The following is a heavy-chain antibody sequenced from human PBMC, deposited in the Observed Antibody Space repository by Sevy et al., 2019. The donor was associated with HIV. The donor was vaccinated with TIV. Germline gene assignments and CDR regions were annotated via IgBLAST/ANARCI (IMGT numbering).Heavy chain of an antibody. Sequence: GGSLRLSCAASGFSLSDHAVSWVRQTPGKGLEWLAVISYNGRKQYYADSVKGRLTISKDDWKNTLYLQLNSLRAEDTAVYYCARFVGYCSGGRCSIIDFWGQGTLVTVSS. J-gene: IGHJ4*02. CDR1: GFSLSDHA. D-gene: IGHD2-15*01. CDR2: ISYNGRKQ. CDR3: ARFVGYCSGGRCSIIDF. V-gene: IGHV3-30*04.